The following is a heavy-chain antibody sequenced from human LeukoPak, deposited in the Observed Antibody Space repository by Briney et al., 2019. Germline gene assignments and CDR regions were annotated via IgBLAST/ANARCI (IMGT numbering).Heavy chain of an antibody. D-gene: IGHD2-15*01. CDR1: GFTFSSYS. CDR3: ARDSCSGGSCYSGKFGY. Sequence: GGSLRLSCAASGFTFSSYSMTWVRQAPGKGLEWVSSISSSSSYIYYADSVKGRFTISRDNAKNSLYLQMNSLRAEDTAVYYCARDSCSGGSCYSGKFGYWGQGTLVTVSS. J-gene: IGHJ4*02. V-gene: IGHV3-21*01. CDR2: ISSSSSYI.